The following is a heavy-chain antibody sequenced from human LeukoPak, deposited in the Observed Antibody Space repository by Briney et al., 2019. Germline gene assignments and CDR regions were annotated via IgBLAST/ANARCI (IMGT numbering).Heavy chain of an antibody. V-gene: IGHV3-23*01. CDR3: AGASGLYYFDY. D-gene: IGHD6-19*01. J-gene: IGHJ4*02. CDR1: GFTFCSYA. CDR2: ISGSGGST. Sequence: GGSLRLSCAASGFTFCSYAMSWVPQAPGKGLEGVLTISGSGGSTYYADSVKGRFTISRDNSKDTLYLQMNSLRAEDTAVYYCAGASGLYYFDYWGQGTLVTVSS.